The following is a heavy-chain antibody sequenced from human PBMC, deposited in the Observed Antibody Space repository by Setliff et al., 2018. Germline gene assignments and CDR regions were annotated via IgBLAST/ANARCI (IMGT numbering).Heavy chain of an antibody. Sequence: SETLSLTCTVSGGSISSMSYYWGWIRQPPGKGLEWIGSLFDGGSAYYSPSLKSRASISLDASKNQFALKLTSATAADTAVYYCARGRMRGSCSGPSCTYDPFDIWGQGTPVTVSS. D-gene: IGHD2-2*01. CDR1: GGSISSMSYY. J-gene: IGHJ3*02. V-gene: IGHV4-39*06. CDR2: LFDGGSA. CDR3: ARGRMRGSCSGPSCTYDPFDI.